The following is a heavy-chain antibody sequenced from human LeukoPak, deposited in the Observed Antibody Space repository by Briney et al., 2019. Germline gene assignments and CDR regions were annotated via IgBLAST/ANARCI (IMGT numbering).Heavy chain of an antibody. Sequence: SETLSLTCAVYGGSFSGYYWSWIRQPPGKGLEWIGEINHSGSTNYNPSLKSRVTISVDTSKNQFSLKLSSVTAADTAVYYCARHSEQQPVDYWGQGTLVTVSS. D-gene: IGHD6-13*01. CDR1: GGSFSGYY. J-gene: IGHJ4*02. CDR3: ARHSEQQPVDY. V-gene: IGHV4-34*01. CDR2: INHSGST.